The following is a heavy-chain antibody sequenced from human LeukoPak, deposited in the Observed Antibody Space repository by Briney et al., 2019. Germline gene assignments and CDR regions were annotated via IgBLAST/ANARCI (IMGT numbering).Heavy chain of an antibody. V-gene: IGHV3-30*18. CDR1: GFTFSSYD. CDR2: ISYDGSNK. J-gene: IGHJ4*02. D-gene: IGHD3-10*01. Sequence: SGRSLRLSCAASGFTFSSYDMHWVRQAPGKGLEWVAVISYDGSNKYYADSVKGRFTISRDNSKNTLYLQMNSLRAEDTAVYYCAKDRYSSTFGESDYWGQGTLVTVSS. CDR3: AKDRYSSTFGESDY.